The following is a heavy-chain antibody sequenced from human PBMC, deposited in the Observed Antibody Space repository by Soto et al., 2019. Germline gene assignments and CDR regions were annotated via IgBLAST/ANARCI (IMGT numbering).Heavy chain of an antibody. V-gene: IGHV4-59*01. D-gene: IGHD6-19*01. Sequence: SETLSLTCTVSGGSISSYYWSWIRQPPGKGLEWIGYIYYSGSTNYNPSLKSRVTISVDTSKNQFSLKLSSVTAADTAVYYCARAGLYSSADDAFDIWGQGTMVTVSS. CDR3: ARAGLYSSADDAFDI. CDR2: IYYSGST. J-gene: IGHJ3*02. CDR1: GGSISSYY.